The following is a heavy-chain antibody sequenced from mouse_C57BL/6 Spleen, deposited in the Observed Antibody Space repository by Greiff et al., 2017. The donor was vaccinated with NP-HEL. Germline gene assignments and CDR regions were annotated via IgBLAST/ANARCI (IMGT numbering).Heavy chain of an antibody. Sequence: EVQLQQSGPELVKPGASVKISCKASGYTFTDYYMNWVKQSHGKSLEWIGDINPNNGGTSYNQKFKGKATLTVDKSSSTAYMELRSLTSEDSAVYYCARNYGMMDYWGQGTSVTVSS. CDR1: GYTFTDYY. V-gene: IGHV1-26*01. D-gene: IGHD1-1*01. CDR2: INPNNGGT. CDR3: ARNYGMMDY. J-gene: IGHJ4*01.